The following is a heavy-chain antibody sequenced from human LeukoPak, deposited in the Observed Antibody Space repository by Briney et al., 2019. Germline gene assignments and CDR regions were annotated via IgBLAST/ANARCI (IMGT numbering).Heavy chain of an antibody. CDR3: ARGKPEVFGVVIISGYYMDV. CDR2: MNPNSGNT. D-gene: IGHD3-3*01. V-gene: IGHV1-8*01. Sequence: ASVKVSCKASEYTFTSYDINWVRQATGQGLEWMGWMNPNSGNTVYAQKFQGRVTMTRDTSISTAYMELSSLRSEDTAMYYCARGKPEVFGVVIISGYYMDVWGKGTTVTVSS. J-gene: IGHJ6*03. CDR1: EYTFTSYD.